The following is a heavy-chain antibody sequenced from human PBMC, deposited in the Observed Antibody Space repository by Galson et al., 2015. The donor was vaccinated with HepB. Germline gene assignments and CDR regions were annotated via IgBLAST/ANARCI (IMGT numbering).Heavy chain of an antibody. Sequence: SLRLSCAASGFTFSSYGMHWVRQAPGKGLEWVAVISYDGSNKYYADSVKGRFTISRDNSKNTLYLQMNSLRAEDTAVYYRAKVGGSSGWYMGYWGQGTLVTVSS. CDR2: ISYDGSNK. J-gene: IGHJ4*02. CDR1: GFTFSSYG. V-gene: IGHV3-30*18. D-gene: IGHD6-19*01. CDR3: AKVGGSSGWYMGY.